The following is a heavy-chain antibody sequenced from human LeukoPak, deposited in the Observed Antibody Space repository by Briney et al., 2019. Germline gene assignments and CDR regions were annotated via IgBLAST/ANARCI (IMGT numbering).Heavy chain of an antibody. CDR1: GGTFSSYA. V-gene: IGHV1-18*01. Sequence: ASVKVSCKASGGTFSSYAISWVRQAPGQGLEWMGWISAYNGNTNYAQKLQGRVTMTTDTSTSTAYMELRSLRSDDTAVYYCARGSVTGTMGDDPWGQGTLVTVSS. CDR2: ISAYNGNT. CDR3: ARGSVTGTMGDDP. D-gene: IGHD1-7*01. J-gene: IGHJ5*02.